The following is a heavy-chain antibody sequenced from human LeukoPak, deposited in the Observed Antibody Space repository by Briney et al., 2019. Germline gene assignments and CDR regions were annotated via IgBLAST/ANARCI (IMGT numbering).Heavy chain of an antibody. CDR3: AREVEEVPAAMGVYYYYYMDV. CDR1: GFTFSSYW. D-gene: IGHD2-2*01. J-gene: IGHJ6*03. Sequence: PGGSLRLSCAASGFTFSSYWMHWVRHAPGKGLVWVSRINGDGRRANYAESVKGRFTISRDNAKNTLYLQMNSLRAEDTAVYYCAREVEEVPAAMGVYYYYYMDVWGKGTSVTVSS. CDR2: INGDGRRA. V-gene: IGHV3-74*01.